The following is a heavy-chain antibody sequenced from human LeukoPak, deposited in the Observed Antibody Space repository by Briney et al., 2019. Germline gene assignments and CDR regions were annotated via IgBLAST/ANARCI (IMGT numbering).Heavy chain of an antibody. J-gene: IGHJ4*02. CDR1: GGSIRSSSYY. D-gene: IGHD6-19*01. Sequence: SETLSLTCTVSGGSIRSSSYYWGWIRQPPGKGLEWIGSIYYSGSTYYNASLKSRGTISVDTSKNQFSLKLNSVTAAHTAVYFCARQVVAVAGTGYFDYWGQGTLITVSS. V-gene: IGHV4-39*01. CDR2: IYYSGST. CDR3: ARQVVAVAGTGYFDY.